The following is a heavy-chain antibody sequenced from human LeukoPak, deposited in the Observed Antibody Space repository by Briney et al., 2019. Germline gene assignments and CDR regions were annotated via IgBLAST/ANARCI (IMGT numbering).Heavy chain of an antibody. Sequence: SETLSLTCTVSGGSISSSSYYWGWIRQPPGKGLEWIGSIYYSGSTYHNPSLKSRVTISVDTSKNHFSLKLSSVTAADTAVYYCARSWFSTGPADYWGQGTLVTVSS. D-gene: IGHD6-13*01. CDR3: ARSWFSTGPADY. CDR1: GGSISSSSYY. CDR2: IYYSGST. J-gene: IGHJ4*02. V-gene: IGHV4-39*02.